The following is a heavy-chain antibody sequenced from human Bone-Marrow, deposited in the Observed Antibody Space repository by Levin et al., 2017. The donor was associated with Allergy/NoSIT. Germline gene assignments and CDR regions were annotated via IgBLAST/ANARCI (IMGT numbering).Heavy chain of an antibody. CDR3: ARSLTGTSPGRD. Sequence: KPSETLSLTCTVSGCSITTDYWSWIRQPAGKGLEWIGRIYTSGTTNYNPSLKSRVTMSVDTSKNQFSLKLSSVTAADTAVYYCARSLTGTSPGRDWGQGTLVTVSS. CDR1: GCSITTDY. V-gene: IGHV4-4*07. D-gene: IGHD1-7*01. J-gene: IGHJ4*02. CDR2: IYTSGTT.